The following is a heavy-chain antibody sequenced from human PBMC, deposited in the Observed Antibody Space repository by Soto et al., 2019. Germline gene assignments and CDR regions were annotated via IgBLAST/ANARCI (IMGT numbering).Heavy chain of an antibody. CDR2: INHSGST. CDR3: ARGNVYSSSWYGWFDP. Sequence: PSETLSLTCVVYGGSFSGYYWSWIRQPPGKGLEWIGEINHSGSTNYNPSLKSRVTISVDTSKNQFSLKLSSVTAADTAVYYCARGNVYSSSWYGWFDPWGKGTLVTISS. CDR1: GGSFSGYY. J-gene: IGHJ5*02. V-gene: IGHV4-34*01. D-gene: IGHD6-13*01.